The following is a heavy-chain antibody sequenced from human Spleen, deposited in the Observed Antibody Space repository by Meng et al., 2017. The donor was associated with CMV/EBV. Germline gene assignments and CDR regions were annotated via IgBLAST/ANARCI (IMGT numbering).Heavy chain of an antibody. CDR2: INAGNGNT. CDR3: ARVYQLLIDY. J-gene: IGHJ4*02. Sequence: AGKAPGYTFTSYAMHWVRQAHGQRFEWMGWINAGNGNTKYAQKFQGRVTITRDTSASTAYMELSSLRSEDTAVYYCARVYQLLIDYWGQGTLVTVSS. D-gene: IGHD2-2*01. CDR1: GYTFTSYA. V-gene: IGHV1-3*01.